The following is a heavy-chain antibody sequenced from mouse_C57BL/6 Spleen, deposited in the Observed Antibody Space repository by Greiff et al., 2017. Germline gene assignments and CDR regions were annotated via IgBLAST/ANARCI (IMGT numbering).Heavy chain of an antibody. Sequence: VQGVESGAELVRPGTSVKMSCKASGYTFTNYWIGWAKQRPGHGLEWIGDIYPGGGYTNYNEKFKGKATLTADKSSSTAYMQFSSLTSEDSAIYYCARTGTGYYAMDYWGQGTSVTVSS. J-gene: IGHJ4*01. D-gene: IGHD4-1*01. CDR3: ARTGTGYYAMDY. CDR2: IYPGGGYT. CDR1: GYTFTNYW. V-gene: IGHV1-63*01.